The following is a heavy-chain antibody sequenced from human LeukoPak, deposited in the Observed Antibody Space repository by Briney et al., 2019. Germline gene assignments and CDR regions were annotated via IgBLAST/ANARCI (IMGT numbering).Heavy chain of an antibody. CDR2: IYSGGST. V-gene: IGHV3-53*01. CDR3: AKDRYSSPVDY. J-gene: IGHJ4*02. D-gene: IGHD6-13*01. Sequence: GGSLRLSCAASGFTVSSNYMSWVRQAPGKGLEWVSVIYSGGSTYYADSVKGRFTISRDNSKNTLYLQMNSLRAEDTAVYYCAKDRYSSPVDYWGQGTLVTVSS. CDR1: GFTVSSNY.